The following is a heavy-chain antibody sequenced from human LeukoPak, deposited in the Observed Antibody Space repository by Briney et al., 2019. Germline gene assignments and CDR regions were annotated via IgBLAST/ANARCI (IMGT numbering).Heavy chain of an antibody. CDR3: ARGPGDDSAYYYVY. J-gene: IGHJ4*02. CDR1: GFTVSSIY. Sequence: GGSLRLSCAVSGFTVSSIYMSWVRQAPGKGLEWVSFIYSDGNTYYADSVKGRFTLSRDSSRNTLYLQMNSLRVDDTAVYYCARGPGDDSAYYYVYWGQGTLVTVSS. D-gene: IGHD3-22*01. V-gene: IGHV3-53*01. CDR2: IYSDGNT.